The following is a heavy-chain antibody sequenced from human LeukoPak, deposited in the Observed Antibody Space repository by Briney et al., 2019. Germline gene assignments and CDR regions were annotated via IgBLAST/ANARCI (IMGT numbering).Heavy chain of an antibody. D-gene: IGHD3-10*01. CDR3: ARDSGDTDNWFDP. CDR2: MYYSGST. CDR1: GGSISSYY. J-gene: IGHJ5*02. V-gene: IGHV4-59*01. Sequence: SETLSLTCTVSGGSISSYYWSWIRQPPGKVLEWIGYMYYSGSTNYNPSLKSRVTISVDMSKNQVSLKLSAVTAADTAVYYCARDSGDTDNWFDPWGQGTLVTVSS.